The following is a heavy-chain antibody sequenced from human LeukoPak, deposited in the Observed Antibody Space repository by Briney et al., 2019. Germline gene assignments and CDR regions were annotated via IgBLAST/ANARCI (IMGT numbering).Heavy chain of an antibody. CDR3: ARLTHSYYYDTRGYYSYYYMDV. Sequence: PSETLSPTCIVSGGSISSSDYYWGWIRQPPGKGLEWIGRISYSGTTYYNPSLKRRVTIFVDTSNNQFSLKLTSVTAADTAVYYCARLTHSYYYDTRGYYSYYYMDVWGKGTTVTVSS. CDR2: ISYSGTT. CDR1: GGSISSSDYY. D-gene: IGHD3-22*01. V-gene: IGHV4-39*01. J-gene: IGHJ6*03.